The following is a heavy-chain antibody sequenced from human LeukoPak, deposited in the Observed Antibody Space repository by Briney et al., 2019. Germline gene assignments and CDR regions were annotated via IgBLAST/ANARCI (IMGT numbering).Heavy chain of an antibody. D-gene: IGHD4-23*01. CDR1: GYSISSDYY. J-gene: IGHJ5*02. Sequence: ASETLSLTCTVSGYSISSDYYWGWIWQPPGKGLEWIGSFYHSKSTYYNPSLKSRVTISVDTSKNQFSLKLSSVTAADTAVYYCARAVRLNWFDPWGQGTLVTASS. V-gene: IGHV4-38-2*02. CDR2: FYHSKST. CDR3: ARAVRLNWFDP.